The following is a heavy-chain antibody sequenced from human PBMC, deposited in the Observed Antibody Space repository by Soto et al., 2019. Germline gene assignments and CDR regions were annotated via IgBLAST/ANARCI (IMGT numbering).Heavy chain of an antibody. Sequence: PSETLSLTCNVSGASVSHGYWSWIRQPPGKGLEWIGFMYFGGSFNYNPSLTSRATISVETSKNQLSMKLTSVTASDTAVYYCARSYYDSTGFAVDPWGQGTLVTVSS. J-gene: IGHJ5*02. D-gene: IGHD3-22*01. CDR2: MYFGGSF. CDR1: GASVSHGY. V-gene: IGHV4-59*02. CDR3: ARSYYDSTGFAVDP.